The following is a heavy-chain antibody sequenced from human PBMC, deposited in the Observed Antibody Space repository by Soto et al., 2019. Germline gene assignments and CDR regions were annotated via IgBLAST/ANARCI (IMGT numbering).Heavy chain of an antibody. D-gene: IGHD4-17*01. V-gene: IGHV1-46*01. CDR3: ARDRSTTVTRVGMIYYYYYGMDV. J-gene: IGHJ6*02. Sequence: ASVKVSCKASGYTFTSYYMHWVRQAPGQGLEWMGIINSSGGSTSYAQKFQGRVTMTRDTSTSTVYMELSSLRSEDTAVYYCARDRSTTVTRVGMIYYYYYGMDVWGQGTTVTVSS. CDR2: INSSGGST. CDR1: GYTFTSYY.